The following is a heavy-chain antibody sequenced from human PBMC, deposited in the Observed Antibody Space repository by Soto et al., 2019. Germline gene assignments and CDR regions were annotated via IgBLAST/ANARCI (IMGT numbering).Heavy chain of an antibody. D-gene: IGHD6-13*01. Sequence: QVQLVQSGAEVKKPGASVKVSCKASGYTFTSYAMHWVRQAPGQRLEWMGWINAGNGNTKYSQKFQGRVTITRDTSASTAYMELSSLRAEDTAVYYCARGGSSSWLYPAAFDIWGQGTMVTVSS. J-gene: IGHJ3*02. V-gene: IGHV1-3*01. CDR2: INAGNGNT. CDR1: GYTFTSYA. CDR3: ARGGSSSWLYPAAFDI.